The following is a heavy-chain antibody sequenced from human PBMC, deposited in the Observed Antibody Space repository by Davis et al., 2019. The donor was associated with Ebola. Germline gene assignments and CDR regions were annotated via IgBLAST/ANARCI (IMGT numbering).Heavy chain of an antibody. CDR1: GYTFNTKY. CDR2: VNPNDGTT. D-gene: IGHD2-21*02. CDR3: VIITMT. Sequence: ASVKVSCKASGYTFNTKYMNWVRQAPGQGLEWMGVVNPNDGTTTYAQRFRDRVTMTKDTSTSTVYMELSSLRSDDTAVYFCVIITMTWGQGTLVTVSS. J-gene: IGHJ4*02. V-gene: IGHV1-46*02.